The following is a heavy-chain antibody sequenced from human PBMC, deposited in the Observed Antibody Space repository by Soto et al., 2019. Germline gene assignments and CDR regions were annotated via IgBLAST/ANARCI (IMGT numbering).Heavy chain of an antibody. CDR1: GGSISSYY. CDR3: ARDRLYYYGMDV. Sequence: SETLSLTCTVSGGSISSYYWSWIRQPPGKGLEWIGYIYYSGSTNYNPSLKSRVTISVDTSKNQFSLKLSSVTAAGTAVYYCARDRLYYYGMDVWGQGTTVTV. V-gene: IGHV4-59*01. J-gene: IGHJ6*02. CDR2: IYYSGST.